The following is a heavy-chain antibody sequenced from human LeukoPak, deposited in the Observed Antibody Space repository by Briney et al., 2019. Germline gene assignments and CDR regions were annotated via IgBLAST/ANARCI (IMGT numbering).Heavy chain of an antibody. J-gene: IGHJ4*02. D-gene: IGHD6-19*01. V-gene: IGHV3-23*01. CDR2: ITGSGGST. CDR3: AKRVSGWYLVDY. CDR1: RFSFSSYA. Sequence: PGGSLRLSCAASRFSFSSYAMSWVRQAPGKGLEWVSAITGSGGSTYYADSVKGRFTISKDNSKNTLYLQMNSLRAEDTAVYYCAKRVSGWYLVDYWGQGALVTVSS.